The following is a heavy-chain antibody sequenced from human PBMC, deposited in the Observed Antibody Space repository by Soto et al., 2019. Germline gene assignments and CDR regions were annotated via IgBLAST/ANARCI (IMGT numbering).Heavy chain of an antibody. V-gene: IGHV4-31*01. J-gene: IGHJ5*02. Sequence: QVQLQESGPGLVKPSQTLSLTCTVSGGSISSGGYYWSWIRQHPGKGLEWIGYIYYSGSTYYNPSLKXXVXIXXDTSKNQFSLKLSSVTAADTAVYYCARELGYGFDPWGQGTLVTVSS. CDR2: IYYSGST. CDR1: GGSISSGGYY. D-gene: IGHD5-18*01. CDR3: ARELGYGFDP.